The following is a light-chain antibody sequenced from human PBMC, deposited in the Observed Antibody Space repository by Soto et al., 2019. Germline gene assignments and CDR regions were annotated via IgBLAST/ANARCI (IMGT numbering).Light chain of an antibody. Sequence: EIVLTQSPATLSLSPGERATLSCRASRSVSSNLAWYQQRPGQAPRLLISGASTRATDIPHRFSGSGSGTEFTLTISRLEPEDVAVYYCQQYGRSPRTVGQGTKVDSK. J-gene: IGKJ1*01. V-gene: IGKV3-20*01. CDR1: RSVSSN. CDR3: QQYGRSPRT. CDR2: GAS.